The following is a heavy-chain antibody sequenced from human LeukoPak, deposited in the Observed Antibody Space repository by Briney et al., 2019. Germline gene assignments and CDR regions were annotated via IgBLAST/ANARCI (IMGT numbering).Heavy chain of an antibody. CDR3: ARGREGLAYFDS. D-gene: IGHD3/OR15-3a*01. J-gene: IGHJ4*02. CDR1: GYTFTGKF. CDR2: IDPNSGGT. V-gene: IGHV1-2*02. Sequence: ASVKVSCKASGYTFTGKFLHWVRQAPGQGLEWMGWIDPNSGGTDYAQKFRGRVTMTRDTSTSTAYMDLSRLMPDDTAVYYCARGREGLAYFDSWGQGTLVTVSS.